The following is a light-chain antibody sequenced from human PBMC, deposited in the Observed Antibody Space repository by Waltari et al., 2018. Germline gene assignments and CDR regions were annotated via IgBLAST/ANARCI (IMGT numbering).Light chain of an antibody. CDR3: SSYTTSSAPGV. CDR2: EVS. J-gene: IGLJ1*01. CDR1: DSDVGAYDF. V-gene: IGLV2-14*01. Sequence: QSALTQPASVSGSPGQSITISCSGTDSDVGAYDFVSWYQQHPGKAPHLIIYEVSNRPSGSFNRFSAPKSGNTASLTISGLQAEDEADYYCSSYTTSSAPGVFGTGTRVTVL.